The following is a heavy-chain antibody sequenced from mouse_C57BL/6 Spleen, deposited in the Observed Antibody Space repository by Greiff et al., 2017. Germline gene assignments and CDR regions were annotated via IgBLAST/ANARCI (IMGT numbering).Heavy chain of an antibody. CDR3: ARGGSSNSPDY. J-gene: IGHJ2*01. V-gene: IGHV1-54*01. Sequence: VQRVESGAELVRPGTSVKVSCKASGYAFTNHLIEWVKQRPGQGLEWIGVINPGSGGTNYNEKFKGKATLTADKSSSTAYMQLSSLTSEDSAVYFCARGGSSNSPDYWGQGTTLTVSS. CDR1: GYAFTNHL. CDR2: INPGSGGT. D-gene: IGHD1-3*01.